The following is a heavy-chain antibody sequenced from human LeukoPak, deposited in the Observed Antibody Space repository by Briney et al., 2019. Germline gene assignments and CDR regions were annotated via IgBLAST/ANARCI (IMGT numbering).Heavy chain of an antibody. CDR1: GFTFSTYN. Sequence: GGSLRLSFAASGFTFSTYNMNWVRQAPGKGLEWVSFISSSSTTIFYADSVKGRFTISRDNDKNSLYLQMNSLRAEDTAVYYCARRDDFDIWGQGTMVTVSS. J-gene: IGHJ3*02. V-gene: IGHV3-48*04. CDR2: ISSSSTTI. CDR3: ARRDDFDI.